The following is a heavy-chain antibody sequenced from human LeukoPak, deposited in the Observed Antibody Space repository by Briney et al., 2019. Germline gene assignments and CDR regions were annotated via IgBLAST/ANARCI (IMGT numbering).Heavy chain of an antibody. CDR1: GYTFTGYY. D-gene: IGHD3-10*01. Sequence: ASVKVSCKASGYTFTGYYMHWVRRAPGQGLEWMGWINPNSGGTNYAQKFQGWVTMTRDTSISTAYMELSRLRSDDTAVYYCARGGSITMVRGVIIPEWWGQGTLVTVSS. V-gene: IGHV1-2*04. CDR3: ARGGSITMVRGVIIPEW. J-gene: IGHJ4*02. CDR2: INPNSGGT.